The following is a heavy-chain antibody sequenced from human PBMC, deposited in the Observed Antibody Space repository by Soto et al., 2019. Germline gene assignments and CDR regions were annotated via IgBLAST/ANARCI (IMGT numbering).Heavy chain of an antibody. CDR3: ARLYDSSGYYLYYFDY. CDR2: IYPGDSDT. J-gene: IGHJ4*02. CDR1: GYSFTSYW. Sequence: PGASLKISCKGSGYSFTSYWIGWVRQMPGKGLEWMGIIYPGDSDTRYSPSFQGQVTISADKSISTAYLQWSSLKASDTAMYYCARLYDSSGYYLYYFDYWGQGTLVTVSS. D-gene: IGHD3-22*01. V-gene: IGHV5-51*01.